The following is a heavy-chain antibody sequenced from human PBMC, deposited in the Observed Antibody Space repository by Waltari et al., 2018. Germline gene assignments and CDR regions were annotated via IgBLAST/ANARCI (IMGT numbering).Heavy chain of an antibody. D-gene: IGHD6-13*01. CDR3: ARGGYSSSWHWGF. J-gene: IGHJ4*02. CDR2: IYLSGDT. V-gene: IGHV4-38-2*01. Sequence: QVQLQESGPGLVKPSETLSLNCAVSGYSIKNGSYWGWIRQPPGEGLEWIGSIYLSGDTEYNASLKSRVTMSVDTSKNQFSLKLSSVTAADTAVYYCARGGYSSSWHWGFWGQGTLVTVSS. CDR1: GYSIKNGSY.